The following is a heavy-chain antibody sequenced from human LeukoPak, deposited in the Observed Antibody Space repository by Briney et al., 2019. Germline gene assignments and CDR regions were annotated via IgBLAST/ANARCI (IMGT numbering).Heavy chain of an antibody. J-gene: IGHJ4*02. D-gene: IGHD6-19*01. CDR1: GFIFSNYA. V-gene: IGHV3-23*01. Sequence: GGSLRLSCATSGFIFSNYAMSWVRQVPGRGLEWVSTISSRGDSTYVADSVKGRFTISRDNSKNSLYLQMNTVRAEDTAVYYCVKGPRPDITVAHTVENWGQGTLVTVSS. CDR2: ISSRGDST. CDR3: VKGPRPDITVAHTVEN.